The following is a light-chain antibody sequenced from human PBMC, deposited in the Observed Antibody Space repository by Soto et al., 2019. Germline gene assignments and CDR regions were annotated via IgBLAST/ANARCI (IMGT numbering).Light chain of an antibody. V-gene: IGLV2-8*01. CDR3: SSYAGSGV. CDR2: EVN. CDR1: GSDVGGYNY. Sequence: QSALTQPPSASGSPGQSVAISCTGTGSDVGGYNYVSWYQQHPGKAPKLIIYEVNKRPSGVPDRFSGSKSGNTASLTVSGLQAEDEADYYCSSYAGSGVFGGGTKLTVL. J-gene: IGLJ3*02.